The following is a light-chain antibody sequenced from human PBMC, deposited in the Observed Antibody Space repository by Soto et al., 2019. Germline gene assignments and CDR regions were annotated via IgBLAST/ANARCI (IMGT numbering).Light chain of an antibody. V-gene: IGKV3-20*01. CDR1: QSVIY. CDR2: GAS. Sequence: EIVLTQSPGTLSLSPGERATLSCRASQSVIYLAWYQQKPGQAPRLLIYGASTRATGIPDRFSGSGSGTDFTLTINRLEPEDSAAYYCHQYSIVPWTFGQGTKVEIK. CDR3: HQYSIVPWT. J-gene: IGKJ1*01.